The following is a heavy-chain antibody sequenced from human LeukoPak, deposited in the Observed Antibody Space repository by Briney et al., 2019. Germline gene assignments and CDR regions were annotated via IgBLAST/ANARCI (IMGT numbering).Heavy chain of an antibody. CDR1: GGSSSSFY. CDR3: ARDGYIYSSGYYYFDY. J-gene: IGHJ4*02. CDR2: IYYSGST. D-gene: IGHD3-22*01. V-gene: IGHV4-59*12. Sequence: SETLSLTCTVSGGSSSSFYWSWIRQPPGKGLEWIGYIYYSGSTNYNPSLKSRVTISVDTSKNQFSLKLSSVTAADTAVYYCARDGYIYSSGYYYFDYWGQGTLVTVSS.